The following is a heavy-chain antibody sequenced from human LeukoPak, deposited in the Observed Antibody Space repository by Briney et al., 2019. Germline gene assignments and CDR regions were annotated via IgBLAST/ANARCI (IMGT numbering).Heavy chain of an antibody. V-gene: IGHV3-74*03. CDR2: ISGDGTIK. J-gene: IGHJ4*02. CDR3: SRSQFDY. Sequence: GGSLRLSCEPSGFPFSSYWMLRVRQAPGKGLVWVSRISGDGTIKTYADFVRGRFIVSRDNTKNILYLQMNSLKVEDTATYFCSRSQFDYWGQGVLVTVSS. CDR1: GFPFSSYW.